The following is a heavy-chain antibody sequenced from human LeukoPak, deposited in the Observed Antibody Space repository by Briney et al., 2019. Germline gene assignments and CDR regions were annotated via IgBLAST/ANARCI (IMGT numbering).Heavy chain of an antibody. V-gene: IGHV3-11*04. J-gene: IGHJ4*02. CDR3: TREDYYYASGY. CDR1: GFTFSDYY. D-gene: IGHD3-10*01. Sequence: GGPLRLSCAASGFTFSDYYMSWVRQAPGKGLEWVSYISGSGTTIYYADSVRGRFTISRDNAKNSLFLQMNSLRAEDTAIYYCTREDYYYASGYWGQGTLVTVSS. CDR2: ISGSGTTI.